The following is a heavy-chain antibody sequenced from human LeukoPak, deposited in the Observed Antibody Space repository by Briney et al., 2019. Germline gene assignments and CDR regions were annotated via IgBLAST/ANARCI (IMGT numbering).Heavy chain of an antibody. CDR2: IYSGGST. V-gene: IGHV3-66*04. J-gene: IGHJ3*02. Sequence: GGSLRLSCAASGFTVSSNHMSWVRQAPGKGLEWVSVIYSGGSTYCADSVKGRFTISRDNSKNTLYLQMNSLRAEDTAVYYCARPPYYGDWPPDAFDIWGQGTMVTVSS. CDR3: ARPPYYGDWPPDAFDI. D-gene: IGHD4-17*01. CDR1: GFTVSSNH.